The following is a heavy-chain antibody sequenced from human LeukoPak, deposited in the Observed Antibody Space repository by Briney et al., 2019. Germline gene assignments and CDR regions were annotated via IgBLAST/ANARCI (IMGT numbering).Heavy chain of an antibody. D-gene: IGHD5-24*01. CDR3: ARGDNYGLTYFFDY. CDR2: MYYSGGT. J-gene: IGHJ4*02. Sequence: PSETLSLTCTVSGGSISSYYWSWIRQPPGKGLEWIGYMYYSGGTNYNPSLKSRVTISVDTSKNQFSLKLTSVTAADTAVYYCARGDNYGLTYFFDYWGRGTLVTVSS. CDR1: GGSISSYY. V-gene: IGHV4-59*01.